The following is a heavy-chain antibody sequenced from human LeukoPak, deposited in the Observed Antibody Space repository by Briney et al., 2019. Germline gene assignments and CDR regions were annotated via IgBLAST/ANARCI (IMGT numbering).Heavy chain of an antibody. Sequence: GRSLRLSCAASGFIFSDYYISCIRQAPGKGLECVSYVSDTGSTTYYPDSVQGRFTISSDNPNNPLFLQMDSLRAEDTAGYYCARHRPEKALDIWAQGTMVTVSS. CDR1: GFIFSDYY. J-gene: IGHJ3*02. CDR2: VSDTGSTT. V-gene: IGHV3-11*01. CDR3: ARHRPEKALDI.